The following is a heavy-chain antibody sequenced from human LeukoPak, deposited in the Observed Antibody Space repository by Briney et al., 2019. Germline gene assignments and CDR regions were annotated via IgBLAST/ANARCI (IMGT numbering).Heavy chain of an antibody. D-gene: IGHD6-13*01. CDR2: SATTRPNSCTT. J-gene: IGHJ4*02. CDR1: GFTFSSYA. Sequence: PGGSLRLSCAASGFTFSSYAMSWVRQAPGKGLEWIGRSATTRPNSCTTQYTACVRVRFTISRDDSQNSLYLHLNSLEAEDTAVYYCVRVVTTRSGWYHFDNWGLGTLVTVSS. V-gene: IGHV3-72*01. CDR3: VRVVTTRSGWYHFDN.